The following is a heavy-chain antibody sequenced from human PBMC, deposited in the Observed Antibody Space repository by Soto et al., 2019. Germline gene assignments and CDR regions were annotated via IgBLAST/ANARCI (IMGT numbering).Heavy chain of an antibody. Sequence: YGPPLVNPTETLTLTCTVSGFSLTTGKMGVSWIRQPPGKALEWLAHIFSDNERSYSTSLQGRLTISKDTSGSQVVLSMTNGDTVDTATYCCARMKVDAYRLHYSIDVSGQGNRVTV. CDR2: IFSDNER. V-gene: IGHV2-26*01. J-gene: IGHJ6*02. CDR3: ARMKVDAYRLHYSIDV. CDR1: GFSLTTGKMG. D-gene: IGHD5-12*01.